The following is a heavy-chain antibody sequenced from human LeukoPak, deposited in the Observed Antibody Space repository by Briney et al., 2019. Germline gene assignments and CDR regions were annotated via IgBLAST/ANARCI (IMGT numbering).Heavy chain of an antibody. CDR1: GFTFSSYG. CDR2: ISYDGNNK. CDR3: ARSDPMYSYHYYGMDV. Sequence: PGTSLRLSCAASGFTFSSYGMHWVRQAPGKGLEWVAVISYDGNNKYYADSVEGRVTISRDDSKNRLYLQMNSLRAEDTAVYYCARSDPMYSYHYYGMDVWGQGTTVTVSS. V-gene: IGHV3-30*13. D-gene: IGHD2-8*01. J-gene: IGHJ6*02.